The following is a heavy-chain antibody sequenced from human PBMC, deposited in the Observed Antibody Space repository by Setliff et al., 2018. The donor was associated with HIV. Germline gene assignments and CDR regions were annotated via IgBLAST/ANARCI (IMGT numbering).Heavy chain of an antibody. D-gene: IGHD3-16*02. CDR3: ARGRFVGFDY. J-gene: IGHJ4*02. CDR1: GGSISSGSYY. CDR2: IHTSGST. Sequence: SETLSLTCTVSGGSISSGSYYWSWIRQPAGKGLEWIGHIHTSGSTKYNPSLKSRVTMSVDTSQNQVSLDLESVTAADTAVYYCARGRFVGFDYWGQGTLVTVSS. V-gene: IGHV4-61*09.